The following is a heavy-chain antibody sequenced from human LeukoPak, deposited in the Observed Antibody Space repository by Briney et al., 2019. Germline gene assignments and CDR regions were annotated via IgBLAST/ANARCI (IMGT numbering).Heavy chain of an antibody. V-gene: IGHV4-34*01. CDR1: GGSFSGYY. D-gene: IGHD6-19*01. Sequence: SETLSLTCAVYGGSFSGYYWSWIRQPPGKGLEWIGEINHSGSTNYNPSLKSRITISVDTSKNQFSLKLSSVTAADTAVYYCARPVTARGGSGWPQHIDYWGQGTLVSVSS. CDR2: INHSGST. CDR3: ARPVTARGGSGWPQHIDY. J-gene: IGHJ4*02.